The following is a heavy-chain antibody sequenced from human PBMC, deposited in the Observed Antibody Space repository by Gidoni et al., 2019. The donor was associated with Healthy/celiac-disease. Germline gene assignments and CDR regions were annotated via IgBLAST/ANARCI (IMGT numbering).Heavy chain of an antibody. J-gene: IGHJ4*02. CDR3: AREGDREGNDY. CDR1: GGSFSGYY. Sequence: QVQLQQWGAGLLKPSETLSLTCAVYGGSFSGYYWSWIRQPPGKGLEWIGEINHSGSTNYNPSLKSRVTISVDTSKNQFSLKLSSVTAADTAVYYCAREGDREGNDYWGQGTLVTVSS. D-gene: IGHD3-16*01. CDR2: INHSGST. V-gene: IGHV4-34*01.